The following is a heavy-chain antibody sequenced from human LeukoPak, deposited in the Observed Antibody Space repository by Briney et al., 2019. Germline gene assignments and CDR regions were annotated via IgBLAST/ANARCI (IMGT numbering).Heavy chain of an antibody. CDR3: ARKCRDFTTINWFDP. V-gene: IGHV4-39*01. Sequence: PSETLSLTCTVSGGSISSSSYYWGWIRQPPGKGLEWIGSIYYSGSTYYNLSLKSRVTISVDTSKNQFSLKLSSVTAADTAVYYCARKCRDFTTINWFDPWGQGTLVTVSS. J-gene: IGHJ5*02. D-gene: IGHD3-3*01. CDR1: GGSISSSSYY. CDR2: IYYSGST.